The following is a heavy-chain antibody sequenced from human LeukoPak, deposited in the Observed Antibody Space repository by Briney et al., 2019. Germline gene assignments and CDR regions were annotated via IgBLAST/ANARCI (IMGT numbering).Heavy chain of an antibody. CDR2: IYYSGST. CDR3: ARDAGVEDYFDY. V-gene: IGHV4-59*11. CDR1: GGSISSHY. J-gene: IGHJ4*02. D-gene: IGHD7-27*01. Sequence: PSETLSLTCTVPGGSISSHYWSWIRQPPGKGLEWIGYIYYSGSTNYNPSLKSRVTISVDTSKNQFSLKLSSVTAADTAVYYCARDAGVEDYFDYWGQGTLVTVSS.